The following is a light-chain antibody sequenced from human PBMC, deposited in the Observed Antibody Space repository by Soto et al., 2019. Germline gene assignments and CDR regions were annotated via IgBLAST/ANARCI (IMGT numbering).Light chain of an antibody. CDR3: QQYSSSPYMYA. J-gene: IGKJ2*01. CDR1: QSVSSSY. V-gene: IGKV3-20*01. Sequence: EIVLTQSPGTLSLSPGERATLSCRASQSVSSSYLAWYQQKPGQAPRLLIYGASSRATGIPDRFSGSGSGTDLTLTISRLEAEDVAVYYCQQYSSSPYMYAFGQGTKVEIK. CDR2: GAS.